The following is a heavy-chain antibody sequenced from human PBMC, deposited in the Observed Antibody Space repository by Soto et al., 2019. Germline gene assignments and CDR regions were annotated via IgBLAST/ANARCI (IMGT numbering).Heavy chain of an antibody. D-gene: IGHD1-26*01. CDR2: LSNTGRRT. V-gene: IGHV3-23*01. Sequence: GGSLRLSCAASGFTFSNAWMSWVRQAPGKGPEWVSGLSNTGRRTSYADSVKGRFNISRDNSENTVYPQMNSLRVEDTAVYYCATEMGATQGPFDNWGQGTLVTVSS. CDR1: GFTFSNAW. J-gene: IGHJ4*02. CDR3: ATEMGATQGPFDN.